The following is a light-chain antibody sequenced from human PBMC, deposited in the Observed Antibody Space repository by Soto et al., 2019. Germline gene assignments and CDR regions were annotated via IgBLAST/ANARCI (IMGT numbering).Light chain of an antibody. J-gene: IGKJ2*01. CDR3: QQTNSFPLT. CDR1: QDISNW. Sequence: DIQMTQSPSSVSASVGDRVTITCRASQDISNWLAWYQQKPGRAPKFLIYAASSLQRGVPSRFSGSGSGPDCPLTLSSLQPEDFATYYCQQTNSFPLTFGQGTKLQIK. CDR2: AAS. V-gene: IGKV1-12*01.